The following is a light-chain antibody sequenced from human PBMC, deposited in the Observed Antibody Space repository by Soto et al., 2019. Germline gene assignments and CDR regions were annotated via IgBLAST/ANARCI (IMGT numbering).Light chain of an antibody. CDR1: QSVGTY. CDR3: HQRSDWPPGT. Sequence: IVLTQSPATLSLSPGERATLSCRASQSVGTYLAWYQQKPGQAPRLLIFETFRRATGVPVRSRGSGSGTDFTLTISSLEPEDFAVYYCHQRSDWPPGTFGPGTKVDI. J-gene: IGKJ3*01. V-gene: IGKV3-11*01. CDR2: ETF.